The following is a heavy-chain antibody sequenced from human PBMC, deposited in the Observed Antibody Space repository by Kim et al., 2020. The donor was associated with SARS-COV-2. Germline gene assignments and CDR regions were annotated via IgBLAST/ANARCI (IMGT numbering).Heavy chain of an antibody. D-gene: IGHD2-21*02. Sequence: SETLSLTCTVSGGSISSYYWSWIRQPPGKGLEWIGYIYYSGSTNYNPSLKSRVTISVDTSKNQFSLKLSSVTAADTAVYYCAGGVGWGEGGGDCYSGGWYFDLWGRGTLVTVSS. CDR2: IYYSGST. CDR1: GGSISSYY. V-gene: IGHV4-59*13. J-gene: IGHJ2*01. CDR3: AGGVGWGEGGGDCYSGGWYFDL.